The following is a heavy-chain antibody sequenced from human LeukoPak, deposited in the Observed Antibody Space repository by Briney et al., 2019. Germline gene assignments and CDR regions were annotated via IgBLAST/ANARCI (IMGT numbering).Heavy chain of an antibody. J-gene: IGHJ6*03. D-gene: IGHD6-19*01. CDR1: GGSITGNSFF. V-gene: IGHV4-39*07. CDR2: IFYTGTA. Sequence: SETLSLTCTVSGGSITGNSFFWGWIRQSPGKGLEWIANIFYTGTAYSNPSLKSRVTISVDTSKNQFSLKLSSVTAADTAVYYCASGSSGKNYYYYMDVWGKGTTVTVSS. CDR3: ASGSSGKNYYYYMDV.